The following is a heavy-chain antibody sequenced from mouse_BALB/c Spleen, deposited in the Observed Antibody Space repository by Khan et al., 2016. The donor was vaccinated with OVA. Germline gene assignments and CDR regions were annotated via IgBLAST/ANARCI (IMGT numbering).Heavy chain of an antibody. CDR3: ASGIPYCYAMDY. Sequence: QVQLQQSGAELARPGASVNLSCKASGYTFTSYWMQWVKQRPGQGLEWIGAIYPGDGDTRYTQKFKGKATLTADKSSSTAYMQLSSLASEDSAVYYCASGIPYCYAMDYWGQGTSVTVSS. V-gene: IGHV1-87*01. CDR1: GYTFTSYW. CDR2: IYPGDGDT. J-gene: IGHJ4*01.